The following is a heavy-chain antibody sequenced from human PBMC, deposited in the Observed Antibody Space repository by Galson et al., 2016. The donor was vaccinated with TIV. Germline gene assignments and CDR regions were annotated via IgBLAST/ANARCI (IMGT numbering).Heavy chain of an antibody. D-gene: IGHD6-19*01. J-gene: IGHJ4*02. CDR3: AKDRGPWLAPFDF. CDR2: ITGSGDTT. CDR1: GFTFRPFA. V-gene: IGHV3-23*01. Sequence: SLRLSCAASGFTFRPFAMSWVRQAPGKGLEWVSTITGSGDTTHYADSVKGRFTISRDNSKATLFLQLNSLRAEDTAVYYCAKDRGPWLAPFDFWGQGTLVTVSS.